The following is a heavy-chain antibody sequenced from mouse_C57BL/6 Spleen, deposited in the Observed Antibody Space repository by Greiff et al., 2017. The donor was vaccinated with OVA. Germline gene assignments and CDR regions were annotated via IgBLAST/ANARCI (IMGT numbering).Heavy chain of an antibody. Sequence: QVQLQQSGAELVRPGPSVKVSCKASGYAFTNYLIEWVKQRPGQGLEWIGVINPGSGGTNYNEKFKGKATLTADKSSSTAYMQLSSLTSEDSAVYFCARSGWLPTMDYWGQGTSVTVSS. CDR3: ARSGWLPTMDY. CDR1: GYAFTNYL. J-gene: IGHJ4*01. CDR2: INPGSGGT. D-gene: IGHD2-2*01. V-gene: IGHV1-54*01.